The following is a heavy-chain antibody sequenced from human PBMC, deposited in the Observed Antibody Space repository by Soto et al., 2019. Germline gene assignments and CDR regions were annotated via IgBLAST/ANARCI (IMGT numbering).Heavy chain of an antibody. CDR2: INHSGST. V-gene: IGHV4-34*01. J-gene: IGHJ4*02. CDR1: GGSFSDYY. D-gene: IGHD6-13*01. CDR3: ARGRGRSSPPGY. Sequence: QVQLQQWGAGLLKPSETLSLTCAVYGGSFSDYYWSWIRQPPGKGLEWIGEINHSGSTNYNPSLKSRDNTSVDTSKNHFSHNLNSVTAAETNVYYCARGRGRSSPPGYWGQGSLVTVSS.